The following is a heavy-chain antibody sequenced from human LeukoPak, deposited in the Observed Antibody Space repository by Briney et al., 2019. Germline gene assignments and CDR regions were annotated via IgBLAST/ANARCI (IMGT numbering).Heavy chain of an antibody. Sequence: SETLSLTCTVSGGSISSYYWSWIRQPPGKGLEWIGYIYYGGSTNYNPSLKSRVTISVDTSKNQFSLKLSSVTAADTAVYYCARESNRVWAPGAFDIWGQGTMVTVSS. CDR2: IYYGGST. CDR3: ARESNRVWAPGAFDI. J-gene: IGHJ3*02. D-gene: IGHD3-16*01. CDR1: GGSISSYY. V-gene: IGHV4-59*01.